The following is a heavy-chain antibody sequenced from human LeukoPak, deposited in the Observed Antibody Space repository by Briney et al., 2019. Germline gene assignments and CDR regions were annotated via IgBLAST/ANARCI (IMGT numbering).Heavy chain of an antibody. CDR3: ARFVPVRTHTNYPGFDY. CDR1: GDSMDTHY. V-gene: IGHV4-59*11. D-gene: IGHD5-24*01. J-gene: IGHJ4*02. Sequence: SETLSLTCTVSGDSMDTHYWSWIRQTPGKGLEWIAYISYSGSFNYNPSLKSRVTTSIDTSKNQFSLVLTSVTAADTAVYYCARFVPVRTHTNYPGFDYWGQGTLVTVSS. CDR2: ISYSGSF.